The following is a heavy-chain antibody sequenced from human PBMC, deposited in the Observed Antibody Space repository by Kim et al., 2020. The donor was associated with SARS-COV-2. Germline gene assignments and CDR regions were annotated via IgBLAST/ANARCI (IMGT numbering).Heavy chain of an antibody. D-gene: IGHD2-2*01. V-gene: IGHV4-34*01. CDR1: GGSFSGYY. J-gene: IGHJ6*02. CDR3: ARVRYCSSTSCYWGMGGMDV. CDR2: INHSGST. Sequence: SETLSLTCAVYGGSFSGYYWSWIRQPPGKGLEWIGEINHSGSTNYNPSLKSRVTISVDTSKNQFSLKLSSVTAADTAVYYCARVRYCSSTSCYWGMGGMDVWGQGTTVTVSS.